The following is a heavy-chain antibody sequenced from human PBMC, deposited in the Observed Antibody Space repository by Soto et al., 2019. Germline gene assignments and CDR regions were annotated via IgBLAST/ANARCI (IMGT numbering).Heavy chain of an antibody. J-gene: IGHJ5*02. CDR2: IYHSGST. CDR1: GGSISSSNW. CDR3: ERDRAVAGTGKWFDP. D-gene: IGHD6-19*01. Sequence: SETLSLTCAVSGGSISSSNWWSWVRQPPGKGLEWIGEIYHSGSTNYNPSLKSRVTISVDKSKNQFSLKLSSVTAADTAVYYCERDRAVAGTGKWFDPWGQGTLVTVS. V-gene: IGHV4-4*02.